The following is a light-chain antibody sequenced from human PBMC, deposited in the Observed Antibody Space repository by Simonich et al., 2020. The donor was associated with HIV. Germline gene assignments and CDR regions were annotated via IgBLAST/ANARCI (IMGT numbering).Light chain of an antibody. CDR2: WAS. V-gene: IGKV4-1*01. CDR1: QNGLYSSNNKNY. J-gene: IGKJ1*01. CDR3: QQYYSTPPT. Sequence: DIVMTQSPDSLAVSLGERATINCKSSQNGLYSSNNKNYLAWYQQRPGQPPKLLIYWASTRESGVPDRFSASGSGTDFTLTISSLQAEDVALYYCQQYYSTPPTFGQGTKVEIK.